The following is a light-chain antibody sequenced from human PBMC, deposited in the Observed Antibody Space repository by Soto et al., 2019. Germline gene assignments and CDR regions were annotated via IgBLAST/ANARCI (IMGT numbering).Light chain of an antibody. J-gene: IGKJ5*01. CDR2: AAS. V-gene: IGKV1-9*01. CDR1: QGISSY. CDR3: QQLNSYPIT. Sequence: DIQLTQSPAFLAASVGDRVTITCRASQGISSYLAWYQQKPGKAAKLLIYAASTLQSGVPSRFSGSRSGTEFNLTISSLQTEDFATYYCQQLNSYPITFGQGTRLEIK.